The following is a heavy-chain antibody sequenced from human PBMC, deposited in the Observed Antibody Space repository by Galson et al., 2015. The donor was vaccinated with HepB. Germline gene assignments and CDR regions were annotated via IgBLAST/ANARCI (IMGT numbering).Heavy chain of an antibody. CDR3: ARARGYSYGYGMDV. J-gene: IGHJ6*02. V-gene: IGHV3-33*08. CDR1: GFSFTRYA. Sequence: SLRLSCAASGFSFTRYAMTWVRQAPGKGLEWVAVIWYDGSNKYYADSVKGRFTISRDNSKNTLYLQMNSLRAEDTAVYYCARARGYSYGYGMDVWGQRTTVTVSS. CDR2: IWYDGSNK. D-gene: IGHD5-18*01.